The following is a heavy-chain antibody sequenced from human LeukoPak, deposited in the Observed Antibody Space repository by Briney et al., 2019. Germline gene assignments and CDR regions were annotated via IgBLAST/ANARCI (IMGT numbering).Heavy chain of an antibody. V-gene: IGHV3-74*01. CDR3: ARGGYNHGFDI. Sequence: QPGGSLRLSCAASGFTFRNFWIHWVRQAPGQGLVWVSRIDNDGSNTIYADSVKGRFTISRDNAKNMLYLQMNSLRVEDTAVYHCARGGYNHGFDIWGQGTMVTVSP. D-gene: IGHD3-10*01. CDR2: IDNDGSNT. CDR1: GFTFRNFW. J-gene: IGHJ3*02.